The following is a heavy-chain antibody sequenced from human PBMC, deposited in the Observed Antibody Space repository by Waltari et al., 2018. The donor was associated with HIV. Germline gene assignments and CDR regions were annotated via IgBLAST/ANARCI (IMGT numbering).Heavy chain of an antibody. CDR2: IRANGYKT. CDR1: GFPFSIYS. D-gene: IGHD1-26*01. CDR3: VKEGGVGSIKEDY. Sequence: DVQLLESGGGFVQPGGSLRLSCAVSGFPFSIYSMYWVRQAPGKGTEWVSAIRANGYKTFYTDTVRGRFTVSRDNPKSTLYLQMNNLRTEDTAAYFCVKEGGVGSIKEDYWGQGTLVTVSS. J-gene: IGHJ4*02. V-gene: IGHV3-23*01.